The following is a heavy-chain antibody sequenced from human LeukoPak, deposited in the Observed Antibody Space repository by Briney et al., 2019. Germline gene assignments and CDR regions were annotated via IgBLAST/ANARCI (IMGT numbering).Heavy chain of an antibody. Sequence: SETLALTCTVSGGSISSSIYYWGWIRQPPGKGLEWIGSIYHSGSTYYNPSLKSRVTISVDTSKNQFSLKLSSVTAADTAVYYCARKYYGSGSYYNWFDPWGQGTLVTVS. CDR2: IYHSGST. CDR3: ARKYYGSGSYYNWFDP. V-gene: IGHV4-39*01. J-gene: IGHJ5*02. CDR1: GGSISSSIYY. D-gene: IGHD3-10*01.